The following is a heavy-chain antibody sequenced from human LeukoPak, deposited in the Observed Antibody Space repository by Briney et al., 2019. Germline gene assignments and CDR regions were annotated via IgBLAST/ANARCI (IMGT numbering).Heavy chain of an antibody. J-gene: IGHJ6*02. V-gene: IGHV1-18*04. CDR1: GYRFFSYG. D-gene: IGHD3-16*01. CDR2: INNFNGNA. Sequence: ASVKVSCKTSGYRFFSYGINWVRQAPGQGLEWMGWINNFNGNANLAQKFQDRTTLTTDKSTNTAYMELKSLRSDDTAVYFCARGFYYDDSGSPIAAMDAWGQGTTVIAAS. CDR3: ARGFYYDDSGSPIAAMDA.